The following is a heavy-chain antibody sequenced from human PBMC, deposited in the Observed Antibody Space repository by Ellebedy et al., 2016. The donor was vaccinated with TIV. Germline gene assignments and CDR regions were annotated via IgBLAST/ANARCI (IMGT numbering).Heavy chain of an antibody. J-gene: IGHJ4*02. V-gene: IGHV3-23*01. CDR3: TNGGLSNSPRHYFDS. CDR2: ITDSGGRT. CDR1: GLTLRNYA. Sequence: GESLKISCAASGLTLRNYALSWLRQAPGKGLEWVSTITDSGGRTFYADSVKGRFTISSDNSKNTLFLQMNSLRADDTALYYCTNGGLSNSPRHYFDSWGQGTLVTVSS. D-gene: IGHD5/OR15-5a*01.